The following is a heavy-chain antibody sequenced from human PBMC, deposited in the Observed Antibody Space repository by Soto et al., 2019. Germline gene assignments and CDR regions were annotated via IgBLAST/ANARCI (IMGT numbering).Heavy chain of an antibody. CDR1: GFTFSSYA. CDR2: ISGSGGST. CDR3: AKQTAKITIFGVVILGRPKNYYGMDV. D-gene: IGHD3-3*01. V-gene: IGHV3-23*01. Sequence: GGSLRLSCAASGFTFSSYAMSWVRQAPGKGLEWVSAISGSGGSTYYADSGKGPFTIARDNSKNTLCLQMNSLRAEDTAVYYCAKQTAKITIFGVVILGRPKNYYGMDVWGQGTTVTVSS. J-gene: IGHJ6*02.